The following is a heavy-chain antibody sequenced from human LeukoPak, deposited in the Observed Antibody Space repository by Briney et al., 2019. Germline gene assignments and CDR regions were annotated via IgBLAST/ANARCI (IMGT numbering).Heavy chain of an antibody. CDR1: GYSFATYW. J-gene: IGHJ4*02. CDR3: ARQRGTGWYDY. Sequence: GESLKISCQGSGYSFATYWIAWVRQMPGEGLEWMGIIYPGDSDTTYSPSFQGQVTISADRSATSAYLQWTSLKASDTAIYYCARQRGTGWYDYWGQGTLVTVSS. CDR2: IYPGDSDT. D-gene: IGHD6-19*01. V-gene: IGHV5-51*01.